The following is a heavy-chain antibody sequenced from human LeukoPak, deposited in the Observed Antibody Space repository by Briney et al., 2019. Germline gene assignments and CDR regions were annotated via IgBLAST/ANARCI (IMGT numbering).Heavy chain of an antibody. V-gene: IGHV4-59*08. CDR2: IYYSGST. CDR3: ARTRILYSSSSSYFDY. CDR1: GGSISSYY. J-gene: IGHJ4*02. D-gene: IGHD6-6*01. Sequence: ASETLSLTCTVSGGSISSYYWSWIRQPPGKGLEWIGYIYYSGSTNYNPSLKSRVTISVDTSKNQFSLKLSSVTAADTAVYYCARTRILYSSSSSYFDYWGQGTLVTVSS.